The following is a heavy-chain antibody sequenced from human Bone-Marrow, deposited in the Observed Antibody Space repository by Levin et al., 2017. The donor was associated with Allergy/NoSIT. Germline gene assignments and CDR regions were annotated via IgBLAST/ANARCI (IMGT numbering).Heavy chain of an antibody. CDR2: ISGSGGST. Sequence: ETLSLTCAASGFTFSSYAMSWVRQAPGKGLEWVSAISGSGGSTYYADSVKGRFTISRDNSKNTLYLQMNSLRAEDTAVYYCAARIAAAVDYWGQGTLVTVSS. V-gene: IGHV3-23*01. CDR1: GFTFSSYA. D-gene: IGHD6-13*01. J-gene: IGHJ4*02. CDR3: AARIAAAVDY.